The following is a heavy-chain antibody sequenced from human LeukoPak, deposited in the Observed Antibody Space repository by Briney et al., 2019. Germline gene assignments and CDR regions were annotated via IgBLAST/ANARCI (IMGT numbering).Heavy chain of an antibody. D-gene: IGHD2-21*01. V-gene: IGHV5-51*01. J-gene: IGHJ4*02. CDR2: IFPGEFDT. CDR1: GYCFTSHW. Sequence: PGESLKISCKGSGYCFTSHWIGWVRRMPGKGLEWMGIIFPGEFDTRYSPSFQGQVTISADKSISTAYLQWSSLKASDTAMYYCARKVDGDGYPFDSWGQGTLVTVSS. CDR3: ARKVDGDGYPFDS.